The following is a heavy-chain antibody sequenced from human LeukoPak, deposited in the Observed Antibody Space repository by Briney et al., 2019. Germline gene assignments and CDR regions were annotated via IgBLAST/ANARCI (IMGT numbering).Heavy chain of an antibody. D-gene: IGHD6-6*01. Sequence: GGSLRLSCAASGFTVSSNYMSWVRQAPGKGLEWVSSISGSSSYIYYADSVKGRFTISRDSAKNSLYLQMNSLRAGDTALYYCARADSNIAARRIGFDYWGQGTLVTVSS. CDR1: GFTVSSNY. V-gene: IGHV3-21*01. CDR3: ARADSNIAARRIGFDY. CDR2: ISGSSSYI. J-gene: IGHJ4*02.